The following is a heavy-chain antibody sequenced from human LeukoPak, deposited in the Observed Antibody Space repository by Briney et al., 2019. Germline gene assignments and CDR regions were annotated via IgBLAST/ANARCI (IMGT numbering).Heavy chain of an antibody. Sequence: SGTLSLTCAVSNGSISSTNWWSWVRQSPGKGLEYIGEIYHSGTTNYNPSLKSRVTISLDKSKNHFSLKLTSVTAADTAVYYCVRVVVVSATLKDWFDPWGQGILVTVPS. CDR2: IYHSGTT. J-gene: IGHJ5*02. CDR3: VRVVVVSATLKDWFDP. V-gene: IGHV4-4*02. CDR1: NGSISSTNW. D-gene: IGHD2-15*01.